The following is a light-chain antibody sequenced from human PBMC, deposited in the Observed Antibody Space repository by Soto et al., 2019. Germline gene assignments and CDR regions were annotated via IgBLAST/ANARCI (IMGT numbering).Light chain of an antibody. Sequence: QSALTQPASVSGSPGQSITISCTGTSSNIGSYNLISWFQHHPGKAPQLMIYDVTKRPSGVSSRFSGSKSGSTASLRISGLQAEDEADYYCAAWDDSLSGWVFGGGTKVTVL. CDR2: DVT. V-gene: IGLV2-23*02. CDR3: AAWDDSLSGWV. CDR1: SSNIGSYNL. J-gene: IGLJ3*02.